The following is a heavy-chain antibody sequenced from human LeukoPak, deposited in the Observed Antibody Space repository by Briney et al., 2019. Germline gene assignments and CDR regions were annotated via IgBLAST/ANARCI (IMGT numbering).Heavy chain of an antibody. Sequence: SETLSLTCTVSGGSISSSSYYWGWIRQPPGKGLEWIGSIYYSGSTYYNPSLKSRVTISVDTSKNQFSLILSSLTAADTAVYYCARGPDYSDSSGYFKYWGQGTLVTVSS. CDR1: GGSISSSSYY. D-gene: IGHD3-22*01. CDR3: ARGPDYSDSSGYFKY. V-gene: IGHV4-39*07. J-gene: IGHJ4*02. CDR2: IYYSGST.